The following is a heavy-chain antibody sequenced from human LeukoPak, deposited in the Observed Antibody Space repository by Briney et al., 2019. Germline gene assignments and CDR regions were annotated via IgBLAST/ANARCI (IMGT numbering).Heavy chain of an antibody. CDR2: IYYSGST. CDR1: DGSIGTYY. D-gene: IGHD3-22*01. CDR3: AGGRTPYDS. J-gene: IGHJ4*02. V-gene: IGHV4-59*01. Sequence: SETLSLTCTVSDGSIGTYYWSWIRQPPGKGLEWIGYIYYSGSTNYNPSLKSRVTISVDTSKNQFSLKLSSVTAADTAVYYCAGGRTPYDSWGQGTLVTVSS.